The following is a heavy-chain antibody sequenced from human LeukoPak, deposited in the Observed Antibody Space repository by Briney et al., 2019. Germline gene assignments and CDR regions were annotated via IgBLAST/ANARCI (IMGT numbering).Heavy chain of an antibody. J-gene: IGHJ6*02. CDR3: AREQGWFGELSPPYYYGMDV. CDR2: INPNSGGT. V-gene: IGHV1-2*06. D-gene: IGHD3-10*01. Sequence: GASVKVSCKASGYTFTGYYMHWVRQAPGQGLEWMGRINPNSGGTNYAQKFQGRVTMTRDTSISTAYMELSRLRSDDTAVYYCAREQGWFGELSPPYYYGMDVWGQGTTVTVSS. CDR1: GYTFTGYY.